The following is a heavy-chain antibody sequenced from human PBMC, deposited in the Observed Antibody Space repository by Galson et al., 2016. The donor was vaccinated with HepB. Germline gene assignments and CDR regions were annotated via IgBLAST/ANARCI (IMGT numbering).Heavy chain of an antibody. D-gene: IGHD5-12*01. CDR3: ARGADSGYDLGDY. CDR1: GYTFTNYY. CDR2: INPTDVTT. V-gene: IGHV1-46*01. J-gene: IGHJ4*02. Sequence: SVKVSCKASGYTFTNYYIHWVRQAPGQGLEWMGIINPTDVTTPYAQKFQGRVTMTSDTSTSTVYMELSSLRSADTAVHYCARGADSGYDLGDYWGQGTLVTVSS.